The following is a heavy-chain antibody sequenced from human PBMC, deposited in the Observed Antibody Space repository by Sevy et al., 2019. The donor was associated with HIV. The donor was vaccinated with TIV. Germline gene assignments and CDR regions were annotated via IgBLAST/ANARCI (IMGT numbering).Heavy chain of an antibody. V-gene: IGHV3-7*01. CDR2: IKGDGSEK. D-gene: IGHD2-8*02. CDR1: RFTFSTYW. Sequence: GGSLRLSCAASRFTFSTYWMTWVRQAPGKGLEWVANIKGDGSEKNYGDSVKGRFTISRDNTKNSLYLQINSLRADDTAIYYCARHPGPAWWDYWGQGTLVTVSS. CDR3: ARHPGPAWWDY. J-gene: IGHJ4*02.